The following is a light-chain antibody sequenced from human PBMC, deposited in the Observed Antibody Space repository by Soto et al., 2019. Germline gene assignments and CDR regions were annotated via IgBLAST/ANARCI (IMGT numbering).Light chain of an antibody. Sequence: DIQMTQSPSSLSASVGDRSTITCRASHSIDNYLSWYQLKPGKAPRLLIYAASNLQRGVPSRFTGSGSGTDFTLTINNLQPDDFAVYYCQQCFSIPPTFGHGTKVETK. V-gene: IGKV1-39*01. CDR3: QQCFSIPPT. CDR2: AAS. J-gene: IGKJ1*01. CDR1: HSIDNY.